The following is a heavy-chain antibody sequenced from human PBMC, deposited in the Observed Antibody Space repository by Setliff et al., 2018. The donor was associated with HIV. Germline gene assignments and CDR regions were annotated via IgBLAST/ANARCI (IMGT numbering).Heavy chain of an antibody. CDR3: ALPYCSGGNCWSSASLPPAGWFDP. D-gene: IGHD2-15*01. Sequence: SVKVSCKASGGTFSSYVISWVRQAPGQGPEWMGGIILMYGVTNYAQKFQGRVTITTDESTSTAYMELSSLRSEDTAVYYCALPYCSGGNCWSSASLPPAGWFDPWGQGTLVTVSS. CDR1: GGTFSSYV. J-gene: IGHJ5*02. CDR2: IILMYGVT. V-gene: IGHV1-69*05.